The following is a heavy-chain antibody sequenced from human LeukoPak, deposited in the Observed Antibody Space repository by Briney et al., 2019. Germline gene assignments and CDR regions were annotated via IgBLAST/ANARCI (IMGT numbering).Heavy chain of an antibody. CDR3: AGSGVCSSTSCYAPDY. CDR1: GGSISSYY. D-gene: IGHD2-2*01. J-gene: IGHJ4*02. V-gene: IGHV4-59*01. Sequence: SETLSLTCTVSGGSISSYYWSWIRQPPGKGLEWIGYVYYSGSTNYNTTYNPSLKSRVTISVDTSKNQFSLKLSSVTAADTAVYYCAGSGVCSSTSCYAPDYWGQGTLVTVSS. CDR2: VYYSGST.